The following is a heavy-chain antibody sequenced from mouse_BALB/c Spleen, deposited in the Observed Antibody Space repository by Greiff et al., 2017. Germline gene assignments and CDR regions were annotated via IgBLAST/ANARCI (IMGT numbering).Heavy chain of an antibody. Sequence: QVQLQQPGAELVKPGASVTLSCKASGYPFTSYCMHWVQLRPGQGFEWIGEINPSNGGTNYNEKFKRKATLTVDKSSSTAYMQLSSLTSEDSAVYYGTIRYDGSSYYAMDYWGQGTSVTGSA. D-gene: IGHD1-1*01. V-gene: IGHV1S16*01. CDR2: INPSNGGT. CDR1: GYPFTSYC. J-gene: IGHJ4*01. CDR3: TIRYDGSSYYAMDY.